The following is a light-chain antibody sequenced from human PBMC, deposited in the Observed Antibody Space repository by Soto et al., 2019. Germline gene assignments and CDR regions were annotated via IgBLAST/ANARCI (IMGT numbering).Light chain of an antibody. CDR2: AAS. Sequence: DFQMTQSPSSLSASVGDRVTITCRASQGINNHLAWFQQKPGKVPKVLIYAASTLHSGVPSRFSGSGSGTDFTLTISSLQPEDVATYSSQNYNSAPPAGTFGGGTKVEIK. CDR3: QNYNSAPPAGT. CDR1: QGINNH. J-gene: IGKJ4*01. V-gene: IGKV1-27*01.